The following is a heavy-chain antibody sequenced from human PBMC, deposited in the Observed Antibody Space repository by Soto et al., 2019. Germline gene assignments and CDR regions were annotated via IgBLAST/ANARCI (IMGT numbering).Heavy chain of an antibody. CDR2: IYSSGSA. CDR1: GGSINNYY. CDR3: ARQTTYSSSWYDY. V-gene: IGHV4-4*07. J-gene: IGHJ5*01. D-gene: IGHD6-13*01. Sequence: SETLSLTCTVSGGSINNYYWTWIRQPAGKGLEWIGRIYSSGSANYNPSLKSRVAMSVDTSENQFSLKLTSVTAADTALYYCARQTTYSSSWYDYWGHGTLVTVSS.